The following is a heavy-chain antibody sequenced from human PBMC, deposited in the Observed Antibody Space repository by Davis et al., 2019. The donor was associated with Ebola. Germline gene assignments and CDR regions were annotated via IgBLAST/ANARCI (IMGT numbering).Heavy chain of an antibody. Sequence: SLKLSCAASGFTFSSYWMHWVRQAPGKGLEWVGFIRSKAYGGTTEYAASVKGRFTISRHDSKSIAYLQMNSLKTEDTAVYYCTRVSYDFWSGYYGGYYMDVWGKGTTVTVSS. CDR2: IRSKAYGGTT. CDR1: GFTFSSYW. D-gene: IGHD3-3*01. V-gene: IGHV3-49*04. CDR3: TRVSYDFWSGYYGGYYMDV. J-gene: IGHJ6*03.